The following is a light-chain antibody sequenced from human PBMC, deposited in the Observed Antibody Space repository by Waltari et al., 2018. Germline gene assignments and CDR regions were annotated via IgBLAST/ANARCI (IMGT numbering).Light chain of an antibody. CDR1: QSLVHSDGNTY. V-gene: IGKV2-30*02. J-gene: IGKJ1*01. Sequence: DVVMTLSPLSLSVTLGQPASISCRSSQSLVHSDGNTYLLWFQQRPGQSPRRLIYTVSHRDSGGPDRFTGSGSGTNFTLQISRVEAEDVGGYYCMQATRWPGTFGQGGRVEIK. CDR2: TVS. CDR3: MQATRWPGT.